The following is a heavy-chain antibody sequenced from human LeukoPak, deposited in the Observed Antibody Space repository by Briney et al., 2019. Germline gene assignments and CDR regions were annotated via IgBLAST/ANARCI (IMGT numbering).Heavy chain of an antibody. J-gene: IGHJ5*02. CDR2: ISGSGGST. V-gene: IGHV3-23*01. D-gene: IGHD6-19*01. Sequence: PGGSLRLSCAASGFTFSSRDWMTWVRQAPGKGLEWVSAISGSGGSTYYADSVKGRFTISRDSSKNTLYLQMNSLRAEDTAVYYCAKSAVAGTENWFDPWGQGTLVTVSS. CDR3: AKSAVAGTENWFDP. CDR1: GFTFSSRDW.